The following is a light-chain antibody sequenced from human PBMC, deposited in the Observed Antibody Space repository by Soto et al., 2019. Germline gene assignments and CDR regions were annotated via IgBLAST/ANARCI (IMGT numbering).Light chain of an antibody. CDR3: SSYSSSTTHYV. V-gene: IGLV2-14*01. J-gene: IGLJ1*01. CDR2: EVS. Sequence: QSALTQPASVSGSPGQSITISCTGTSSDVGGHNYVSWYQQHAGEAPKLLISEVSNRPSGISLRFSGSKSGNTASLTISGLQAEDEADYYCSSYSSSTTHYVFGSGTKLTVL. CDR1: SSDVGGHNY.